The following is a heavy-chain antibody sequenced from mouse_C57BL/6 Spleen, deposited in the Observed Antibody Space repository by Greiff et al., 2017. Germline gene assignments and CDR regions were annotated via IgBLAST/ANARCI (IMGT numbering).Heavy chain of an antibody. CDR2: IYPGDGDT. CDR1: GYAFSSYW. Sequence: VQLQQSGAELVKPGASVKISCKASGYAFSSYWMNWVKQRPGKGLEWIGQIYPGDGDTNYNGKFKGKATLTADKSSSTAYMQLSSLTSEDSAVYFCAREDDGYYDYAMDYWGQGTSVTVSS. D-gene: IGHD2-3*01. V-gene: IGHV1-80*01. J-gene: IGHJ4*01. CDR3: AREDDGYYDYAMDY.